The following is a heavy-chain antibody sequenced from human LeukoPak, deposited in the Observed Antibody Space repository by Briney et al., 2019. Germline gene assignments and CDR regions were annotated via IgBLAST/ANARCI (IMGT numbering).Heavy chain of an antibody. CDR2: IRYDGNNK. V-gene: IGHV3-30*02. D-gene: IGHD1-14*01. J-gene: IGHJ4*02. CDR3: ARTYNPDY. Sequence: GGSLRLFCTASGFTFSSTGMHWVRQAPGKGLEWVSYIRYDGNNKYYGDSVKGRLTVSRDNSKNTLYLQMNSLRVEDTAVYYCARTYNPDYWGQGTLVTVSS. CDR1: GFTFSSTG.